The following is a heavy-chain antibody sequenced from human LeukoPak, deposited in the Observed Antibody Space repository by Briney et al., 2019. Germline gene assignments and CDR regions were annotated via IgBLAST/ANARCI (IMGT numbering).Heavy chain of an antibody. CDR1: GGSISSYY. V-gene: IGHV4-59*01. J-gene: IGHJ2*01. CDR2: IYYSGST. Sequence: SETLSLTCTVSGGSISSYYWSLIRQPPGKGLEWIGYIYYSGSTNYNPSLKSRVTISVDTSMNQFSLKLSSVTVADTAVYYCARPATPYYDFWSGYYSDYWYFDLWGRGTLVTVSS. CDR3: ARPATPYYDFWSGYYSDYWYFDL. D-gene: IGHD3-3*01.